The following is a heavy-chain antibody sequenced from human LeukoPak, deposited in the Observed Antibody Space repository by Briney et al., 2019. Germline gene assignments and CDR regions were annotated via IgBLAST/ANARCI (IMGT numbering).Heavy chain of an antibody. Sequence: GGSLRLSCEASGFTFNTFRMTWIRQAPGKGLEWLANINQDGDEKYYVDSVKGRFTISRDNVKNSLYLQMNSVRAEDTALYYCARGRTWTDGFDIWGQETMVTVST. J-gene: IGHJ3*02. CDR2: INQDGDEK. CDR3: ARGRTWTDGFDI. D-gene: IGHD3/OR15-3a*01. V-gene: IGHV3-7*01. CDR1: GFTFNTFR.